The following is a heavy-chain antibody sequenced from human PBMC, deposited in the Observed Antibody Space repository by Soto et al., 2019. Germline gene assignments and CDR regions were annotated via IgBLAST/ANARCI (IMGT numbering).Heavy chain of an antibody. V-gene: IGHV1-69*12. CDR2: IIPIFGTT. Sequence: QVQLVQSGAEVTKPGSSVKVSCKASGGTFSNYAISWVRQAPGQGLEWVGGIIPIFGTTNFAQKFQGRVTITADESTTTAYMELSGLRSEDTAVYYCARDGGRDGYFGTWLDPWGQGTLVTVSS. CDR1: GGTFSNYA. D-gene: IGHD5-12*01. CDR3: ARDGGRDGYFGTWLDP. J-gene: IGHJ5*02.